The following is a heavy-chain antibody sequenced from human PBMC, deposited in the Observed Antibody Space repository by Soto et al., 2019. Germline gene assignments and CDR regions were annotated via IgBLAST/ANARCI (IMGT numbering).Heavy chain of an antibody. D-gene: IGHD1-26*01. CDR1: GDSINSDNYY. CDR2: IYYRGNT. CDR3: ARGEWELEEYYFDY. J-gene: IGHJ4*02. V-gene: IGHV4-39*07. Sequence: PSETLSLTCSVSGDSINSDNYYWGWIRQPPGRGLEWIGSIYYRGNTYYNPSLKTRVTISVDTSKNQFSLKLSSVTAADTAVYYCARGEWELEEYYFDYWGQGTLVTVSS.